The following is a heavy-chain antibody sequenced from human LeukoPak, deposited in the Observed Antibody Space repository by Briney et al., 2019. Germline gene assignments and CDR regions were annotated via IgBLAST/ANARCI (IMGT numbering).Heavy chain of an antibody. D-gene: IGHD2-15*01. CDR2: ISGSGGST. V-gene: IGHV3-23*01. CDR1: GFTFSSYA. Sequence: GGSLRLSCAASGFTFSSYAMSWVRQAPGKGLEWVSAISGSGGSTYYADSVKGRFTISRDNSKNTLYLQMNSLRAEDTAVYYCAKALGVALTRSYAFDIWGQGTMVTVSS. J-gene: IGHJ3*02. CDR3: AKALGVALTRSYAFDI.